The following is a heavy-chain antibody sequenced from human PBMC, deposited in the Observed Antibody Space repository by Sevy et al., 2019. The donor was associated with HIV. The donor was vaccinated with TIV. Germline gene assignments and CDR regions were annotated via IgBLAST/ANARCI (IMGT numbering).Heavy chain of an antibody. CDR1: GGTFSSYA. Sequence: ASVKVSCKASGGTFSSYAISWVRQAPGQGLEWMGGIIPIFGTANYAQKFQGRVTITADKSTSTAYMELSSLRSEDTAVYYCARVRRGSSSYYYYYMDVWGKGTTVTVSS. J-gene: IGHJ6*03. D-gene: IGHD6-13*01. CDR3: ARVRRGSSSYYYYYMDV. CDR2: IIPIFGTA. V-gene: IGHV1-69*06.